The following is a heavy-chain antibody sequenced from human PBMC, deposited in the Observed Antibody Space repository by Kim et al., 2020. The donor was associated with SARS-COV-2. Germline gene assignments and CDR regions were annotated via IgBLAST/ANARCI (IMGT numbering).Heavy chain of an antibody. D-gene: IGHD1-26*01. CDR1: GYTLTELS. J-gene: IGHJ6*01. CDR3: ATIKLRNRQKWVYYYGSDV. CDR2: FDPEDGET. Sequence: ASVKVSCKVSGYTLTELSMHWVRQAPGKGLEWLGGFDPEDGETIYAQKFQGRVTMTEDTSTDTAYMELSSLRSEDPAVYFRATIKLRNRQKWVYYYGSDV. V-gene: IGHV1-24*01.